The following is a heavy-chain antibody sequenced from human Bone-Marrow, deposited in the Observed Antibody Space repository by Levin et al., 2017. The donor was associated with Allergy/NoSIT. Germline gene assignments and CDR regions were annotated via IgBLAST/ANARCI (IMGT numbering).Heavy chain of an antibody. D-gene: IGHD7-27*01. Sequence: ASQTLSLTCGVSDDSISSSNWWTWVRQPPGKGLEWIGEIYHSGSTNYNPSLKSRVTISVEKSKNQFSLKLSSVTAADTAVYYCARRNVLAPGEDWFDPWGQGTLVTVSS. CDR3: ARRNVLAPGEDWFDP. CDR2: IYHSGST. V-gene: IGHV4-4*02. J-gene: IGHJ5*02. CDR1: DDSISSSNW.